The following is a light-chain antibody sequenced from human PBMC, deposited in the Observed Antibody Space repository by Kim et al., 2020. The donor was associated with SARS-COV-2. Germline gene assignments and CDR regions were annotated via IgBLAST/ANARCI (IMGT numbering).Light chain of an antibody. CDR3: QAWDNYTMI. CDR2: QDN. V-gene: IGLV3-1*01. J-gene: IGLJ2*01. Sequence: YELTQPPSVSVSPGQTASITCSGDNLGDRYTCWYQQRPGQSPILVIYQDNKRPSGVPVRFAGSNSGNTATLTISGTQSMDEADYYCQAWDNYTMIFGGG. CDR1: NLGDRY.